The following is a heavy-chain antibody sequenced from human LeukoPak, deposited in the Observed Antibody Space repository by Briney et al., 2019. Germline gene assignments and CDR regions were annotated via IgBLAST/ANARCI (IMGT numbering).Heavy chain of an antibody. CDR2: IKQDGSEK. CDR1: GFTFSRFW. J-gene: IGHJ5*02. Sequence: PGGSLRLSCAASGFTFSRFWMSWVRQAPGKGLEWVANIKQDGSEKYYVDSVKGRFTISRDNAKNSLYLQMNSLRAEDTAVYYCARHPTGYPNWFVPWGQGTLVTVSS. V-gene: IGHV3-7*02. D-gene: IGHD3-9*01. CDR3: ARHPTGYPNWFVP.